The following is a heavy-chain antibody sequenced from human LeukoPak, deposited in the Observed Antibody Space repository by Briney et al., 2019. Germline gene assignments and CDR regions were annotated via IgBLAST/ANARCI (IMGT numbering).Heavy chain of an antibody. D-gene: IGHD3-22*01. CDR2: IKSDGSEQ. CDR1: GFIFSNYW. J-gene: IGHJ4*02. V-gene: IGHV3-7*04. CDR3: AGGVYDSSGYSSVPFDY. Sequence: GGSLRLSCAASGFIFSNYWMTWVRQTPEKGLEWVTNIKSDGSEQYYVDSVKGRFTISRDNAKNSLYLQMNSLRAEDTAVYYCAGGVYDSSGYSSVPFDYWGQGTLVTVSS.